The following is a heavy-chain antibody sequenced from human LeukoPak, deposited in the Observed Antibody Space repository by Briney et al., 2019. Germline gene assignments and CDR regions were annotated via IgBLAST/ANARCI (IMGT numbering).Heavy chain of an antibody. J-gene: IGHJ4*02. CDR2: INPSGGST. CDR3: ASCFRYRGGSCYDLDY. V-gene: IGHV1-46*01. D-gene: IGHD2-15*01. CDR1: GYTFTSYY. Sequence: ASVKVSCKASGYTFTSYYMHWVRHAPGQGLEWMGIINPSGGSTSYAQKFQGRVTMTRDTSTSTVYMELSSLKSEDTAVYYCASCFRYRGGSCYDLDYWGQGTLVTVSS.